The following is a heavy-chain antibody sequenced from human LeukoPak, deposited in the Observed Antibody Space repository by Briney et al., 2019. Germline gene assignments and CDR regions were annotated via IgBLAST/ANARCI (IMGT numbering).Heavy chain of an antibody. D-gene: IGHD1-26*01. CDR3: AKMKGHPLPKYYMDV. Sequence: GGSLRLSCAASGFTFSGFAMSWVRRTTGKGLEWASGISGSGDNTLYADPVKGRFTISRDNSKNTLYREMNSLRAEDTAIYYCAKMKGHPLPKYYMDVWGQGTTVTVSS. J-gene: IGHJ6*01. V-gene: IGHV3-23*01. CDR2: ISGSGDNT. CDR1: GFTFSGFA.